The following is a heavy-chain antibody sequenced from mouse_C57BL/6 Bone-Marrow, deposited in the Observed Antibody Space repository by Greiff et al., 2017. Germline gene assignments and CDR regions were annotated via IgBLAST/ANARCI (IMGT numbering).Heavy chain of an antibody. V-gene: IGHV14-4*01. D-gene: IGHD1-1*01. CDR3: TPLFITTVVGDWYFDV. CDR1: GFNIKDDY. Sequence: EVQLQQSGAELVRPGASVKLSCTASGFNIKDDYMHWVKQRPEQGLEWIGWIDPENGDTEYASKFQGKATITADTSSNTAYLQLSSLTSEDTAVYYCTPLFITTVVGDWYFDVWGTGTTVTVSS. CDR2: IDPENGDT. J-gene: IGHJ1*03.